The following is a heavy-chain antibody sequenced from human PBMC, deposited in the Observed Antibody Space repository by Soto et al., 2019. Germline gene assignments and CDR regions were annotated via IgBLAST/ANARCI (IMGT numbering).Heavy chain of an antibody. J-gene: IGHJ3*02. CDR1: GFTFSSYA. V-gene: IGHV3-30-3*01. Sequence: QVQLVESGGGVVQPGRSLRLSCAASGFTFSSYAMHWVRQAPGKGLEWVAVISYDGSNKYYADSVKGRFTISRDNSKNTLYLQMNRLRAEDTAVYYCAREPTDSSGWYRSLSDAFDIWGQGTMVTVSS. CDR3: AREPTDSSGWYRSLSDAFDI. D-gene: IGHD6-19*01. CDR2: ISYDGSNK.